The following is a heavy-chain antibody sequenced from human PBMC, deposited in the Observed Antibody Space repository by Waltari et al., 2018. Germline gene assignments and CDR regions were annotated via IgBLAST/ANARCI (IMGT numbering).Heavy chain of an antibody. CDR2: IYYSGST. CDR3: ARALPPLIDY. J-gene: IGHJ4*02. V-gene: IGHV4-59*01. Sequence: QVQLQESGPGLVKPSETLSLTCTVPGGSISSYYGSWIRQPPGKGLEWIGYIYYSGSTNYNPSLKSRVTISVDTSKNQFSLKLSSVTAADTAVYYCARALPPLIDYWGQGTLVTVSS. CDR1: GGSISSYY.